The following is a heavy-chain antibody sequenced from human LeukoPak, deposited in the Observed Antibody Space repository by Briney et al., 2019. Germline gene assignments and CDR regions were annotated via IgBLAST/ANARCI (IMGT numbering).Heavy chain of an antibody. Sequence: PSETLSLTCAVYGGSFSGYYWGWIRQPPGKGLDWIGEINHSGSTNYNPSLKSRVTISVDTSKNQFSLKLSSVTAADTAVYYCARGGIAARPNWFDPWGQGTLVTVSS. J-gene: IGHJ5*02. CDR2: INHSGST. D-gene: IGHD6-6*01. CDR3: ARGGIAARPNWFDP. V-gene: IGHV4-34*01. CDR1: GGSFSGYY.